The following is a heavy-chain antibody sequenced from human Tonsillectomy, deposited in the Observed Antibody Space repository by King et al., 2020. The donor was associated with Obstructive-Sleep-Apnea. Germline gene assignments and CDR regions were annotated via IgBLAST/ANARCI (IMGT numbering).Heavy chain of an antibody. CDR2: ISDDGNNE. CDR1: RFTFSNYA. J-gene: IGHJ5*02. D-gene: IGHD6-25*01. V-gene: IGHV3-30*04. CDR3: ARDIQRQGHKNNWFPN. Sequence: VQLVESGGGVVQPGTSLRLSCTASRFTFSNYAMHWVRQAPGKGLEWVAIISDDGNNEYYVDSVKGRFTISRDNSKNTLYLQMNSLRAEDTGIYYCARDIQRQGHKNNWFPNWGQGTLVTVSS.